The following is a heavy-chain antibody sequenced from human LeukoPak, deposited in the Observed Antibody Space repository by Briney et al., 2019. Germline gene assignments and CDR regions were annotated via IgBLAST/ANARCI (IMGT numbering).Heavy chain of an antibody. CDR1: GFTVSTTY. CDR2: IKQDGSET. CDR3: AREEWWFDP. V-gene: IGHV3-7*01. Sequence: GGSLRLSCAASGFTVSTTYMSWVRQAPGKGLEWVANIKQDGSETYYVDSVKGRFTISRDNAKNSLYLQMNSLRAEDTAVYYCAREEWWFDPWGQGTLVTVSS. J-gene: IGHJ5*02. D-gene: IGHD2-8*01.